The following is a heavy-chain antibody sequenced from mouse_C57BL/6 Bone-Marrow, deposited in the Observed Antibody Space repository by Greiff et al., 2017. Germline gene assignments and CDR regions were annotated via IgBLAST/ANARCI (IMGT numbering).Heavy chain of an antibody. CDR1: GFTFSDYG. CDR2: ISSGSSTI. D-gene: IGHD6-1*01. Sequence: VQLKESGGGLVKPGGSLKLSCAASGFTFSDYGMHWVRQAPEKGLEWVAYISSGSSTIYYADTVKGRFTISRDNAKSTLFLQMTRLRSEDTALYYCARPLYFDVWGKGTTVTVSS. J-gene: IGHJ1*03. CDR3: ARPLYFDV. V-gene: IGHV5-17*01.